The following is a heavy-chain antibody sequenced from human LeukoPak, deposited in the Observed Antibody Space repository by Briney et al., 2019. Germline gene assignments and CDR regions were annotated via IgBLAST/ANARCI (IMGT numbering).Heavy chain of an antibody. CDR1: GFTFSSYS. V-gene: IGHV3-21*01. CDR3: ARVWRSGYDRDY. CDR2: ISSSSSYI. Sequence: PGGSLRLSCAASGFTFSSYSMNWVRQAPGKGLEWVSSISSSSSYIYYADSVKGRFTISRDNAKNSLYLQMNSLRAEDTAVYYCARVWRSGYDRDYWGQGTLVTVSS. D-gene: IGHD5-12*01. J-gene: IGHJ4*02.